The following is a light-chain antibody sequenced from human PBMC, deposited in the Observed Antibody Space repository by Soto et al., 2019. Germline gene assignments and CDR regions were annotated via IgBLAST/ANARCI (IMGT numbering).Light chain of an antibody. CDR1: QTILSN. V-gene: IGKV3-15*01. CDR2: AAS. Sequence: EIVMTQSPSTLSVSPGERATLSCRASQTILSNLAWYQQKPGQAPRLLIYAASTRATGIPVRFSGSGSGTEFALTISSLQSEDFAVYYCQQYNNWPITFGQGTRL. J-gene: IGKJ5*01. CDR3: QQYNNWPIT.